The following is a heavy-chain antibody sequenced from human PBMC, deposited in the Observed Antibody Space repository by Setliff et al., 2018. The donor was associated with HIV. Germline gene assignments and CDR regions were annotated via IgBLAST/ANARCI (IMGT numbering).Heavy chain of an antibody. D-gene: IGHD5-18*01. CDR2: ISAYNGNT. CDR1: GYAFTSYG. CDR3: AREIQFSATTYYYYMDD. J-gene: IGHJ6*03. Sequence: ASVKVSCKASGYAFTSYGISWVRQAPGQGLEWMGWISAYNGNTKYEQKFQGRITLTTDPSTSTAYMELSSLRSEDTAVYYCAREIQFSATTYYYYMDDWGRGTTVTVS. V-gene: IGHV1-18*01.